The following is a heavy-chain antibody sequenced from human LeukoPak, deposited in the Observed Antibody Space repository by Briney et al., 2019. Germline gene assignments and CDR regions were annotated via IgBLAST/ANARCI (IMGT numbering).Heavy chain of an antibody. CDR2: IYSGGST. V-gene: IGHV3-53*05. CDR1: GFTVSSNY. J-gene: IGHJ4*02. CDR3: ASEVDTALSPDY. D-gene: IGHD5-18*01. Sequence: GGSLRLSCAASGFTVSSNYMSWVRQAPGKGLEWVSVIYSGGSTYYADSVKGRFTISRDNSKNTLYLQMNSLRAEDTAVYYCASEVDTALSPDYWGQGTLVTVSS.